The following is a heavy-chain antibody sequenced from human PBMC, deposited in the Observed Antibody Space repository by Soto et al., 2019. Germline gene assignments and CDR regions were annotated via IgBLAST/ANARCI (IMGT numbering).Heavy chain of an antibody. CDR2: IIPIFGTA. J-gene: IGHJ6*02. CDR3: ARSYDSSGYDYYYYGMDV. Sequence: QVQLVQSGAEVKKPGSSVKVSCKASGGTFSSYAISWVRQAPGQGLEWMGGIIPIFGTANYAQKFQGRVTITAHESTSTAYMELSSLRSEDTAVYYCARSYDSSGYDYYYYGMDVWGQGTTVTVSS. D-gene: IGHD3-22*01. CDR1: GGTFSSYA. V-gene: IGHV1-69*01.